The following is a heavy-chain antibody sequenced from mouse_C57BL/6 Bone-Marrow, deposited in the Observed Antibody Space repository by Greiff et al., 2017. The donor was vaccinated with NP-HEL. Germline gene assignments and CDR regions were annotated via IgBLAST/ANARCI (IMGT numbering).Heavy chain of an antibody. CDR2: IDPSDSYT. J-gene: IGHJ2*01. V-gene: IGHV1-69*01. D-gene: IGHD1-1*01. CDR3: ARGVLGYYFDY. Sequence: QVQLQQPGAELVMPGASVKLSCKASGYTFTSYWMHGVKQRPGQGLEWIGEIDPSDSYTNYNQKFKGKSTLTVDKSSSTAYMQLSSLTSEDSAVYYCARGVLGYYFDYWGQGTTLTVSS. CDR1: GYTFTSYW.